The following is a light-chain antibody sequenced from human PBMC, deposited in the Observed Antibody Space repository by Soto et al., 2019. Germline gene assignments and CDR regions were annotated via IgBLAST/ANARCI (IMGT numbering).Light chain of an antibody. J-gene: IGKJ5*01. CDR3: QQRNIWPPVT. Sequence: EIVLTQSPPTLSLSPGERATLLRSPSPSVTNYLAWYQQKPGQPPTLLIYGAFNRAAGIPARFSGSGSGTDFTLTISSLEPEDSAVYYCQQRNIWPPVTFGQGTRVEIK. CDR1: PSVTNY. CDR2: GAF. V-gene: IGKV3-11*01.